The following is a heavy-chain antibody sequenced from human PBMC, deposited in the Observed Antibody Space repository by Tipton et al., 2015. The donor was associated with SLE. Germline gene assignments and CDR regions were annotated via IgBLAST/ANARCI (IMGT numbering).Heavy chain of an antibody. D-gene: IGHD1-26*01. CDR2: IYYSGST. V-gene: IGHV4-39*01. J-gene: IGHJ4*02. Sequence: TLSLTCTVSGGSFSSSSYYWGWIRQPPGKGLEWIGSIYYSGSTYYNPSLKSRVTISVDTSKNQFSLKLSSVTAADTAVYYCAIHTGIVGATPFVYWGQGTLATVSS. CDR3: AIHTGIVGATPFVY. CDR1: GGSFSSSSYY.